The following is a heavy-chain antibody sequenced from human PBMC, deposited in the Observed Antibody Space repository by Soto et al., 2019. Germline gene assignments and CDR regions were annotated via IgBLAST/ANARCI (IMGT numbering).Heavy chain of an antibody. J-gene: IGHJ2*01. CDR3: AKFYGELWTKYWYFDL. CDR2: ISGSGGST. CDR1: GFTFSSYA. V-gene: IGHV3-23*01. D-gene: IGHD4-17*01. Sequence: GGSLRLSCAASGFTFSSYAMSWVRQAPGKGLEWVSAISGSGGSTHYADSVKGRFTISRDNSKNTLYLQMNSLRAEDTAVYYCAKFYGELWTKYWYFDLWGRGTLVTVSS.